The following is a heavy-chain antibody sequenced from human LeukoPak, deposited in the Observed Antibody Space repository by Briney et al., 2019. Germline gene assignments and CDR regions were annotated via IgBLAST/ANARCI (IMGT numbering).Heavy chain of an antibody. D-gene: IGHD2/OR15-2a*01. Sequence: ASVKVSCKASGYTFTGYYMHWVRQAPGQGLEWMGWINPNSGGTNYAQKFQGRVTVTRDTSISTAYMELSRLRSDDTAVYYCARDLNGARIFDRYNWFDPWGQGTLVTVSS. J-gene: IGHJ5*02. CDR2: INPNSGGT. CDR3: ARDLNGARIFDRYNWFDP. CDR1: GYTFTGYY. V-gene: IGHV1-2*02.